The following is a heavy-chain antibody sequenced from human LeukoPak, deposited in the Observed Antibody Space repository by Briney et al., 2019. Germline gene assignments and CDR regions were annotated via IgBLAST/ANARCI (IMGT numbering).Heavy chain of an antibody. CDR1: GYTFTSYG. V-gene: IGHV1-18*01. J-gene: IGHJ4*02. D-gene: IGHD2-2*01. Sequence: ASVKVSCKASGYTFTSYGISWVRQAPGQGLEWMGWNSAYDGNTNYAQKLQGRVTMTTDTSTSTAYMELRSLRSDDTAVYYCAREVSNCSSTSCYAVVDYWGQGTLVTVSS. CDR3: AREVSNCSSTSCYAVVDY. CDR2: NSAYDGNT.